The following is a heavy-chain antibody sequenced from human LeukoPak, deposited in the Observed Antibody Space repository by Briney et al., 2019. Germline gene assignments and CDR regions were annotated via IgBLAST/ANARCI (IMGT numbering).Heavy chain of an antibody. D-gene: IGHD4-11*01. Sequence: GDSLKISCRGSGYIFSNYWIGWVRQMPGKGLEWMGIIYPGDSDTRYSPSFQGQVTISADKSISTAYLQWSSLEASDTAMYYCAIPYDYNNKWHFDYWGQGTLVTVSS. J-gene: IGHJ4*02. CDR2: IYPGDSDT. CDR3: AIPYDYNNKWHFDY. CDR1: GYIFSNYW. V-gene: IGHV5-51*01.